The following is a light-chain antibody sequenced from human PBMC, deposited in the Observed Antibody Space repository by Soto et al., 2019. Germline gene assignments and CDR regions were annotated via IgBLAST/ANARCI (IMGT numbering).Light chain of an antibody. CDR2: KAS. V-gene: IGKV1-5*03. CDR1: QSISSW. J-gene: IGKJ1*01. Sequence: DIQMTQSPSTLSASVGDRVTITCRASQSISSWLAWYQQKPGKAPNLLIYKASNLESGVPSRFSGSGSGTEFTLTISSLQPDDFATYYCQQYNSDSWTFGQGTKVEIK. CDR3: QQYNSDSWT.